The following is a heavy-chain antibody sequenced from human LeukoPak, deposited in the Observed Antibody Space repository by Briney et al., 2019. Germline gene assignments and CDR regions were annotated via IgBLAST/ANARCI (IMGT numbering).Heavy chain of an antibody. V-gene: IGHV4-39*01. CDR2: IYNTWST. Sequence: SETLSLTCSVSGGSIGSGRYYWAWIRQPPGKGLEWVGHIYNTWSTSYNPSLKSRVTMSVDTSKNQFSLRLSSVTAADTAVYYCARNITSVIPAGYFDYWGQGTLVTVSS. CDR3: ARNITSVIPAGYFDY. D-gene: IGHD2-2*01. CDR1: GGSIGSGRYY. J-gene: IGHJ4*02.